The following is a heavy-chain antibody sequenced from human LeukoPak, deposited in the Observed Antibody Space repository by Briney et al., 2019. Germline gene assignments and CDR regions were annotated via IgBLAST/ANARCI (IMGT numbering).Heavy chain of an antibody. J-gene: IGHJ4*02. D-gene: IGHD3-16*01. CDR3: ARGPDIWGSRYYFDY. CDR2: MNPNSGNT. Sequence: ASVKVSCKASGYTFTSYDINWVRQATGQGLELMGWMNPNSGNTGYAQKFQGRVTITRNTSISTAYMELSSLRSEDTAVYYCARGPDIWGSRYYFDYWGQGTLVTVSS. V-gene: IGHV1-8*03. CDR1: GYTFTSYD.